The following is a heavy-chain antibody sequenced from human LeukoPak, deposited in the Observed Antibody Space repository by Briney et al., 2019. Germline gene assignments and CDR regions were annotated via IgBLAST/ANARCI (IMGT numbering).Heavy chain of an antibody. Sequence: SETLSLTCTVSGGSISSSSYYWGWIRQPPGKGLEWIGSIYYSGSTYYNPSLKSRVTISVDTSKNQFSLKLSSVTAADTAVYYCALHDYSDYGVIDYWGQGTLVTVSS. D-gene: IGHD4-11*01. CDR1: GGSISSSSYY. CDR3: ALHDYSDYGVIDY. V-gene: IGHV4-39*07. J-gene: IGHJ4*02. CDR2: IYYSGST.